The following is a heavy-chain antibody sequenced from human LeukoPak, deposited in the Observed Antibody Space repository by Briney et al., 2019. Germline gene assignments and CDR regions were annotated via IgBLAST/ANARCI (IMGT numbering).Heavy chain of an antibody. Sequence: SVTLSRTGTVSTCTISNFSWSWIRQPPGKGLEWMGYIYPSGSTNSTPTLKSRVTKSIATSKNQCSLKLSCATAADTGVYFCARGRGYSYGPPYYYMDVWGKGTTVTVSS. V-gene: IGHV4-4*09. J-gene: IGHJ6*03. D-gene: IGHD5-18*01. CDR1: TCTISNFS. CDR3: ARGRGYSYGPPYYYMDV. CDR2: IYPSGST.